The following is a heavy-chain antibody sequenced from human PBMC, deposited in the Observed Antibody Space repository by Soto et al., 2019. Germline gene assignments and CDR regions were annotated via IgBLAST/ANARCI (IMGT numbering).Heavy chain of an antibody. J-gene: IGHJ5*02. CDR1: GYSIISGYY. CDR3: ARDVAGHDYFDP. V-gene: IGHV4-38-2*02. Sequence: SETLSLTCAVSGYSIISGYYLGLIRQPPGKGLEWIGSIYRSGNTYYNPSLKSRITISVDTSKNQFSLKLTSVTAADTAVYYCARDVAGHDYFDPWGQGALVPSPQ. CDR2: IYRSGNT. D-gene: IGHD4-17*01.